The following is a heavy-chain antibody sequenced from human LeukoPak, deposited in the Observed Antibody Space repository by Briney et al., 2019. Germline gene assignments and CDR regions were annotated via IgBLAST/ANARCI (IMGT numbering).Heavy chain of an antibody. D-gene: IGHD6-19*01. J-gene: IGHJ6*03. V-gene: IGHV3-23*01. CDR3: AKDSTTAVAGPYYYYYMDV. CDR2: ISGSGGST. Sequence: PGGSLRLSCVASGFTFSSYGMSWVRQAPGKGLEWVSTISGSGGSTYYADSVKGRFTISRDNSKNTLYLQMNSLRAEDTAVYYCAKDSTTAVAGPYYYYYMDVWGKGTTVTISS. CDR1: GFTFSSYG.